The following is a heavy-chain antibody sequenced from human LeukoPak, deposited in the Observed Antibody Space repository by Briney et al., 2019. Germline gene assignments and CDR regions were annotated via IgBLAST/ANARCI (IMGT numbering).Heavy chain of an antibody. Sequence: WGSLRLSCAASGFTFSSYEMNWVRQAPGKGLEWVSLMSGSGARTYYADSVKGRFTISRDNSKNTLYLHMNSLRAEDTAVYYCARRAGAYSHPYDYWGQGTLVTVSS. D-gene: IGHD4/OR15-4a*01. V-gene: IGHV3-23*01. CDR1: GFTFSSYE. CDR3: ARRAGAYSHPYDY. CDR2: MSGSGART. J-gene: IGHJ4*02.